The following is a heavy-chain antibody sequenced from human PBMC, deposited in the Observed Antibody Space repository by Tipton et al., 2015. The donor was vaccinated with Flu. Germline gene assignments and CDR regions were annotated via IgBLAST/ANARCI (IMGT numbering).Heavy chain of an antibody. J-gene: IGHJ6*03. CDR1: GGSISSYY. CDR3: ARSKNTRDDYYYYMDV. D-gene: IGHD1-1*01. CDR2: IYYSGST. Sequence: TLSLTCTVSGGSISSYYWSWIRQPPGKGLEWIGYIYYSGSTNYNPSLKSRVTISVDTSKNQSSLKLSSVTAADTAVYYCARSKNTRDDYYYYMDVWGKGTTVTVSS. V-gene: IGHV4-59*01.